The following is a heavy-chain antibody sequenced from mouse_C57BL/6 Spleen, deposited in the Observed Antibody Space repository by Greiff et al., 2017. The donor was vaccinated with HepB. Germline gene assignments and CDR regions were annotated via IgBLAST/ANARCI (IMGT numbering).Heavy chain of an antibody. Sequence: VQLQQSGPELVKPGASVKMSCKASGYTFTDYNMHWVKQSHGKSLEWIGYINPNNGGTSYNQKFKGKATLTVNKSSSTAYMELRSLTSEDSAVYYCARKGRRDYYAMDYWGQETAVTVSS. CDR1: GYTFTDYN. V-gene: IGHV1-22*01. CDR2: INPNNGGT. D-gene: IGHD2-12*01. J-gene: IGHJ4*01. CDR3: ARKGRRDYYAMDY.